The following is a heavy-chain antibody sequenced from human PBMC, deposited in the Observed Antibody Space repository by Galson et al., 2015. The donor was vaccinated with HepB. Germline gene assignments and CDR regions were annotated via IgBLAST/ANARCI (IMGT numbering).Heavy chain of an antibody. CDR2: IWYDGSNK. Sequence: SLRLSCAASGFTFSSYGMHWVRQAPGKGLEWVAVIWYDGSNKYYADSVKGRFTISRDNSKNTLYLQMNSLRAEDTAVYYCAKAVHYYYDSSGYYSDHWPPDYWGQGTLVTVSS. CDR1: GFTFSSYG. V-gene: IGHV3-33*06. J-gene: IGHJ4*02. D-gene: IGHD3-22*01. CDR3: AKAVHYYYDSSGYYSDHWPPDY.